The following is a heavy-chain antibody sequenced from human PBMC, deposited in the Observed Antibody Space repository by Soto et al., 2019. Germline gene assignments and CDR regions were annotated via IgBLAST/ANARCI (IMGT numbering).Heavy chain of an antibody. CDR1: GFTFSSYA. CDR3: AEGLWLPRWIDD. Sequence: EVQLLESGGGLVQPGGSLRLSCAASGFTFSSYAMSWVRQAPGKGLEWVSAISGSGGSTYYADSVKGRFTISRDNSKNTLYLQMNSLRAEDTAVYYCAEGLWLPRWIDDWGQGTLVTVSS. D-gene: IGHD5-18*01. J-gene: IGHJ4*02. CDR2: ISGSGGST. V-gene: IGHV3-23*01.